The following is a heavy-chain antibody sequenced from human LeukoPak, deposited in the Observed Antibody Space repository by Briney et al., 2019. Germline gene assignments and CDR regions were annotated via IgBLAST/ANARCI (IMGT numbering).Heavy chain of an antibody. CDR3: ARDRLQLQS. Sequence: SETLSLTCTVSGGSISSSSYYWGWLRQPPGKGLEWLGSMYYSGSTYYNPSLKSRVTISVDTSKNQFSLKLSSVTAADTAVYYCARDRLQLQSWGQGTLVTVSS. CDR2: MYYSGST. J-gene: IGHJ5*02. V-gene: IGHV4-39*07. D-gene: IGHD5-24*01. CDR1: GGSISSSSYY.